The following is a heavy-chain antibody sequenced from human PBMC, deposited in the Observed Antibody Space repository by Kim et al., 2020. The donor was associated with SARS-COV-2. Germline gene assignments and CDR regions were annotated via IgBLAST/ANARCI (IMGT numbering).Heavy chain of an antibody. D-gene: IGHD1-26*01. V-gene: IGHV3-74*01. J-gene: IGHJ4*02. CDR3: ARGTSYYYFDY. Sequence: SYWEYVKGRFTISRDNAKSTLYLQMNSLRAEDTAVYYCARGTSYYYFDYWGQGTLVTVSS.